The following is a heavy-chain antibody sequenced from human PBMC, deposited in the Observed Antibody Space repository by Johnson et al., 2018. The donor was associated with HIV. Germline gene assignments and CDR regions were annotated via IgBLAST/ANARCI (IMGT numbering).Heavy chain of an antibody. CDR2: TRNKANSYTT. CDR1: GFTFSDHY. Sequence: VQLVESGGGLVQPGGSLRLSCAASGFTFSDHYMDWVRQAPGKGLEWVGRTRNKANSYTTEYAASATARFTISRDDSKNSLYLQMHSLKTEDTAVYYCAREGPGTTGVDAFDIWGQGTMVTVSS. V-gene: IGHV3-72*01. CDR3: AREGPGTTGVDAFDI. D-gene: IGHD1-14*01. J-gene: IGHJ3*02.